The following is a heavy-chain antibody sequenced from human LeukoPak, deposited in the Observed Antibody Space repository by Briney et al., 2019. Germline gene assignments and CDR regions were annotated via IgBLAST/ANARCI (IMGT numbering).Heavy chain of an antibody. V-gene: IGHV4-39*07. CDR2: IYYSGST. Sequence: SETLSLTCTVSGGSIGSSSYYWGWIRQPPGKGLEWIGSIYYSGSTYYNPSLKSRVTISVDTSKNQFSLKLSSVTAADTAVYYCARGTGSSWPHWGQGTLVTVSS. J-gene: IGHJ4*02. CDR3: ARGTGSSWPH. D-gene: IGHD6-13*01. CDR1: GGSIGSSSYY.